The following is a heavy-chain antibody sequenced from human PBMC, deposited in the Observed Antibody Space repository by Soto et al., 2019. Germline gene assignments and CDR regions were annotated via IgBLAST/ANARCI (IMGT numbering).Heavy chain of an antibody. D-gene: IGHD1-1*01. V-gene: IGHV3-7*03. CDR1: GFTFSSYW. Sequence: PGGSLRLSCAASGFTFSSYWMSWVRQAPGKGLEWVANIKQDGSEKYYVDSVKGRFTISRDNAKNSLYLQMNSLRAEDTAVYYCARVPESVQYYYYRMAVCGQGSSVTVSS. CDR2: IKQDGSEK. CDR3: ARVPESVQYYYYRMAV. J-gene: IGHJ6*02.